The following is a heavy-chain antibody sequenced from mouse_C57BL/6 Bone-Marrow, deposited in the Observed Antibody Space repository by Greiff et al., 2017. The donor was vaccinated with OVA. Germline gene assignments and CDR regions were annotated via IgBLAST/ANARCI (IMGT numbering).Heavy chain of an antibody. CDR2: IYPGSGNT. CDR1: GYTFTDYY. Sequence: VQLQQSGAELVRPGASVKLSCKASGYTFTDYYINWVKQRPGQGLEWIARIYPGSGNTYYNEKFKGKATLTAEKSSSTAYMQLSSLTSEDSAVYFCARGMVTKAYWGQGTLVTVSA. J-gene: IGHJ3*01. V-gene: IGHV1-76*01. D-gene: IGHD2-2*01. CDR3: ARGMVTKAY.